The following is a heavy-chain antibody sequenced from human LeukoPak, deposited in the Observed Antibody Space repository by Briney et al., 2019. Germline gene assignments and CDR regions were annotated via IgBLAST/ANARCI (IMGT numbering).Heavy chain of an antibody. CDR3: ARGLRLGELSYLDY. CDR1: GYSISSGYY. J-gene: IGHJ4*02. D-gene: IGHD3-16*02. Sequence: SQTLSLTCTVSGYSISSGYYWGWIRQPPGKGLEWIGSIYHSGSTYYNPSLKSRVTISVDTSKNQFSLKLSSVTAADTAVYYCARGLRLGELSYLDYWGQGTLVTVSS. CDR2: IYHSGST. V-gene: IGHV4-38-2*02.